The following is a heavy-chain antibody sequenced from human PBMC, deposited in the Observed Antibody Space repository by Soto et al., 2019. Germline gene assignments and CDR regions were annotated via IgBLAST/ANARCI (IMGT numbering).Heavy chain of an antibody. V-gene: IGHV2-5*02. D-gene: IGHD3-3*01. CDR1: GFSLSTSGAA. Sequence: QINLIESGPTLVKPTQPLTLTCTFSGFSLSTSGAAVGWVRQPPGRALEWLALIYWDGDKRYNASLGNRLTITKDTSMNLVFLTLTSVDPAYTATYYCAHRATMTIFGLIIDNGICFDPWGQGTRVIVSS. J-gene: IGHJ5*02. CDR3: AHRATMTIFGLIIDNGICFDP. CDR2: IYWDGDK.